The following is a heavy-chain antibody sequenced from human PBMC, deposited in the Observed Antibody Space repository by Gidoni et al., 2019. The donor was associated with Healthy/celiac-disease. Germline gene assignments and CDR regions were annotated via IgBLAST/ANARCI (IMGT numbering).Heavy chain of an antibody. V-gene: IGHV3-30-3*01. CDR3: ARETIEGYFDY. Sequence: QVQLVEFGGGVVQPGRSLRLPCAAAGFTFSRYAMHWVRQAPGKGLEWVAVISYDGSNKYYADSVKGRFTISRDNSKNTLYLQMNSLRAEDTAVYYCARETIEGYFDYWGQGTLVTVSS. CDR1: GFTFSRYA. D-gene: IGHD3-3*01. J-gene: IGHJ4*02. CDR2: ISYDGSNK.